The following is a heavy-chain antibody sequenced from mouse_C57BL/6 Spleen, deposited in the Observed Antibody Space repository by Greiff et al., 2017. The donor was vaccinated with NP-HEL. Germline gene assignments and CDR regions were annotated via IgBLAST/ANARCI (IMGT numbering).Heavy chain of an antibody. CDR1: GFTFTDYY. CDR2: IRNKANGYTT. D-gene: IGHD1-1*01. Sequence: EVQVVESGGGLVQPGGSLSLSCAASGFTFTDYYMSWVRQPPGKALEWLGFIRNKANGYTTEYSASVKGRFTISRDNSQSILYLQMNALRAEDSATYYCARWDTGFAYWGQGTLVTVSA. J-gene: IGHJ3*01. V-gene: IGHV7-3*01. CDR3: ARWDTGFAY.